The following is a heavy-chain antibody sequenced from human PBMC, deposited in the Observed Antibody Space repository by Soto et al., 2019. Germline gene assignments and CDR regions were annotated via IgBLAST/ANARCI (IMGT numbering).Heavy chain of an antibody. CDR2: INSDGSST. D-gene: IGHD1-26*01. Sequence: QPXGSLRRPCSASGFTFSSYWMHWVRQAPGKGLVWVSRINSDGSSTSYADSVKGRFTISRDNAKNTLYLKMNSLRAEDTAVYYCARPLGSGSYYYYGMDVWGQGTTVT. CDR3: ARPLGSGSYYYYGMDV. J-gene: IGHJ6*02. V-gene: IGHV3-74*01. CDR1: GFTFSSYW.